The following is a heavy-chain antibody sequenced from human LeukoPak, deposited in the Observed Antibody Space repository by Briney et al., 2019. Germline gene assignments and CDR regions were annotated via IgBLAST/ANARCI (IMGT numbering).Heavy chain of an antibody. J-gene: IGHJ5*02. CDR3: AKGSGSGWYGWFDP. CDR2: IDASGVNT. CDR1: RFTFSGYA. V-gene: IGHV3-23*01. D-gene: IGHD6-19*01. Sequence: GGSLRLSCAASRFTFSGYAMYWVRQAPGKGLEWVSCIDASGVNTYYADSVKGRFTISRDNSNNTLYLQMNSLRAEDAAVYYCAKGSGSGWYGWFDPWGQGTLVTVSS.